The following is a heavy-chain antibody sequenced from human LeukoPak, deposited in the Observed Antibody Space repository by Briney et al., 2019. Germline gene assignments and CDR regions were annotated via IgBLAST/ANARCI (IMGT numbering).Heavy chain of an antibody. Sequence: GGSLRLSCAASGFTFSSYAIHWVRQAPGKGLEWVAVISYDGSNKYYADSVKGRFTISRDNSKNTLYLQMNSLRAEDTAVYYCAREGAAAGTPGPVDYWGQGTLVTVSS. CDR3: AREGAAAGTPGPVDY. CDR1: GFTFSSYA. V-gene: IGHV3-30-3*01. D-gene: IGHD6-13*01. J-gene: IGHJ4*02. CDR2: ISYDGSNK.